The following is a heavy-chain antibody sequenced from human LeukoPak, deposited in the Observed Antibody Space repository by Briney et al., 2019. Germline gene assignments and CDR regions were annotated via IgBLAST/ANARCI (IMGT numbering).Heavy chain of an antibody. Sequence: SETLSLTCTVSGAPISSYNWNWIWQTAGQGLEWIGRISGSGSTKYNLSLKSRVTMSVDTSKNKFSLNLNSVTAADTAVYYCARELTSGWYPVDSWGQGTLVIVSS. D-gene: IGHD6-19*01. V-gene: IGHV4-4*07. CDR1: GAPISSYN. CDR3: ARELTSGWYPVDS. J-gene: IGHJ4*02. CDR2: ISGSGST.